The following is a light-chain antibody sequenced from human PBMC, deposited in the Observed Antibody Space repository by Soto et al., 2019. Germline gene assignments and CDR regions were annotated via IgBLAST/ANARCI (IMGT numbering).Light chain of an antibody. CDR2: DAS. J-gene: IGKJ1*01. Sequence: DIQMTQSPSTLSASVGDRVTITCRASQSISSWLAWYQQKPGKAPKLLIYDASSLESGVPSRFSGSGSGTEFTLTISSLQPDDFATYYCQQYNSYRPWTFGQGTKVDI. CDR3: QQYNSYRPWT. CDR1: QSISSW. V-gene: IGKV1-5*01.